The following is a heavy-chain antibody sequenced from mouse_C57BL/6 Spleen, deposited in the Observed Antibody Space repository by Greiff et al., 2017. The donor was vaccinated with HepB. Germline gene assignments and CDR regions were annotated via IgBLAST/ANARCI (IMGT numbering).Heavy chain of an antibody. V-gene: IGHV1-64*01. CDR2: IHPNSGST. CDR1: GYTFTSYW. D-gene: IGHD1-3*01. CDR3: AREVGDYDAMDY. J-gene: IGHJ4*01. Sequence: QVQLQQPGAELVKPGASVKLSCKASGYTFTSYWMHWVKQRPGQGLEWIGMIHPNSGSTNYKEKFKSKATLTVDKSSSTAYMQLSSLTSEDSAVYYCAREVGDYDAMDYWGQGTSVTVSS.